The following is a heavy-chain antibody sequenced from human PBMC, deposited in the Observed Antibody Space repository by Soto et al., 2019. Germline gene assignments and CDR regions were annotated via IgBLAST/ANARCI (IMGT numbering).Heavy chain of an antibody. Sequence: PSETLSLTCTVSGGSINNGDYFWGWIRQPPGKGLEWIGSVHHSGTTNYNPSLKSRVTISVDTSKNQFSLNLRSVTAADTAVYYCVRDGTKTLRDWFDPWGQGISVTVSS. D-gene: IGHD1-1*01. J-gene: IGHJ5*02. CDR1: GGSINNGDYF. CDR2: VHHSGTT. CDR3: VRDGTKTLRDWFDP. V-gene: IGHV4-39*01.